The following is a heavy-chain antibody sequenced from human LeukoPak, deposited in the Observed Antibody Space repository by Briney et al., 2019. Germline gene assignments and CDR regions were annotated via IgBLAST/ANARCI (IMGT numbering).Heavy chain of an antibody. J-gene: IGHJ5*02. CDR3: ARALPIAAPGTRGWFDP. D-gene: IGHD6-13*01. V-gene: IGHV4-34*01. CDR2: INHSGST. Sequence: SETLSLTCTASNGSISNDYWSWIRQPPGKGLEWIGEINHSGSTNYNPSLKSRVTISVDTTNNQISLKLSSTTAADTAVYYCARALPIAAPGTRGWFDPWGEGTLVTVSS. CDR1: NGSISNDY.